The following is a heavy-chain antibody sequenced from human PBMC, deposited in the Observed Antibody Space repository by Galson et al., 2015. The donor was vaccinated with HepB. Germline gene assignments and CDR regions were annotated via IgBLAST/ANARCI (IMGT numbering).Heavy chain of an antibody. D-gene: IGHD6-19*01. CDR3: ANVAVAGTEADY. CDR1: GFTFSSYG. V-gene: IGHV3-30*18. CDR2: ISYDGSNK. Sequence: LRLSCAASGFTFSSYGMHWVRQAPGKGLEWVAVISYDGSNKYYADSVKGRFTISRDNSKNTLYLQMNSLRAEDTAVYYCANVAVAGTEADYWGQGTLVTVSS. J-gene: IGHJ4*02.